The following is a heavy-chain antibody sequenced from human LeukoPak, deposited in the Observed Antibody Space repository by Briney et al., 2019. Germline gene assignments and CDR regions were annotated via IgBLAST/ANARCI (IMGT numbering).Heavy chain of an antibody. D-gene: IGHD4-17*01. CDR1: GFTFSSYW. V-gene: IGHV3-74*01. J-gene: IGHJ3*02. CDR3: ARVESDYGDYGGAFDI. CDR2: INTDGSST. Sequence: GRSLRLSCAASGFTFSSYWMHWVRQAPGKGLVWVSRINTDGSSTSYADSVKGRFTISRDNAKNTLYLQMNSLRAEDTAVYYCARVESDYGDYGGAFDIWGQGTMVTVSS.